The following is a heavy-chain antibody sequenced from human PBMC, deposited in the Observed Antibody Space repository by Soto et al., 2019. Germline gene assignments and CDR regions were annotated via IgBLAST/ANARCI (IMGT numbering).Heavy chain of an antibody. Sequence: GSLRLSCTASGFTVSNNYMSWVRQAPGKGLESVSVSYTDGSTYYADSVKGRFTISRDNPKNTLYLQMNSLRVEDTALYYCETAYCTDGSSCGFDYWGQGTLVTVSS. J-gene: IGHJ4*02. D-gene: IGHD2-8*01. CDR2: SYTDGST. V-gene: IGHV3-53*01. CDR1: GFTVSNNY. CDR3: ETAYCTDGSSCGFDY.